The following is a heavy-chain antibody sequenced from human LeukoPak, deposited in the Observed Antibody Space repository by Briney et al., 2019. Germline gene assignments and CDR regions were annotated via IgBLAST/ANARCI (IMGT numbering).Heavy chain of an antibody. J-gene: IGHJ3*02. CDR1: GGTFSTYA. V-gene: IGHV1-69*13. CDR2: IIPIFGTS. Sequence: SVKVSCKASGGTFSTYAISWVRQAPGQGLEWMGGIIPIFGTSNYAQKFQGRVTITADESTSTAYMELSSLRSEDTAVYYCARDDGRYFDRLGHDAFDIWGQGTLVTVSS. D-gene: IGHD3-9*01. CDR3: ARDDGRYFDRLGHDAFDI.